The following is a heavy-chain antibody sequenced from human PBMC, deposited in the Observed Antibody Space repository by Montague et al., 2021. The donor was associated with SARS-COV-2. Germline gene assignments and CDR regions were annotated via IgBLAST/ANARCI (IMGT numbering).Heavy chain of an antibody. D-gene: IGHD1-14*01. V-gene: IGHV4-34*01. J-gene: IGHJ2*01. CDR2: INHRGSS. CDR1: GASFSGHY. CDR3: AASPDNAPWYFDL. Sequence: SETLSLTCAVSGASFSGHYWNWIRQSPGKGLEWIGEINHRGSSNSNPALNNRVTISVDTSKNQFSLNLPSVTAADTAVYYCAASPDNAPWYFDLWGRGTLVTVSA.